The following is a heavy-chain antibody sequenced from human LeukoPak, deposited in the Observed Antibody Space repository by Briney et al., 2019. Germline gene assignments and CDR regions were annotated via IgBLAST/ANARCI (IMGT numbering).Heavy chain of an antibody. V-gene: IGHV1-2*02. CDR3: ARPDGDTGGNYGC. J-gene: IGHJ4*02. CDR1: GYTFNGYY. CDR2: INPNSGDT. Sequence: ASVKVSCKASGYTFNGYYMHWVRQAPGRGPEWMGWINPNSGDTNYAQKFQGRVTMTRDTSISTAYMELSMLRSDDTAVYYCARPDGDTGGNYGCWGQGTLVTVSS. D-gene: IGHD4-23*01.